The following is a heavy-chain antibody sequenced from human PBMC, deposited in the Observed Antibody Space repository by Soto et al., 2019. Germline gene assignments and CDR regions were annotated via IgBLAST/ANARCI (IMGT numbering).Heavy chain of an antibody. V-gene: IGHV3-30*18. D-gene: IGHD5-18*01. CDR2: ISYDGSNK. CDR1: GLTFSTSG. CDR3: ANVARTPAMVTAPSFFGLGG. Sequence: GGSLRPSCADSGLTFSTSGMHWARQAPGKGLGWVAVISYDGSNKYYRDSVKGRFTISRANSKNTLYLQMNSLRLEDTAVYYCANVARTPAMVTAPSFFGLGGWGQGTTVTVSS. J-gene: IGHJ6*02.